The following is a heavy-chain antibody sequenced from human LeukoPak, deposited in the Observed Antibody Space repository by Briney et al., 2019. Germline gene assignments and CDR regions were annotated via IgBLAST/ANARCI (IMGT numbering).Heavy chain of an antibody. J-gene: IGHJ4*02. CDR2: IYHSGST. CDR3: ARDSSGYFDY. V-gene: IGHV4-30-2*01. Sequence: SETLSLTCAVSGGSISSGGYSWSWIRQPPGKGLEWIGYIYHSGSTYYNPSLKSRVTISVDRSKNQFSLKLSSVTAADTAVYYCARDSSGYFDYWGQGTLVTVSS. D-gene: IGHD3-22*01. CDR1: GGSISSGGYS.